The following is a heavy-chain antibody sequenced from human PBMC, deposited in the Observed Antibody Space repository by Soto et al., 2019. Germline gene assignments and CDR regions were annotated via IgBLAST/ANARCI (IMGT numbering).Heavy chain of an antibody. CDR3: ATDRFLEWLNWFDP. CDR1: GFIFTDYG. CDR2: IAADNGNT. V-gene: IGHV1-18*01. J-gene: IGHJ5*02. Sequence: ASVKVSCKASGFIFTDYGISWVRQAPGQGLGWMGWIAADNGNTDYAQRFQGRVTMTEDTSTDTAYMELSSLRSEDTAVYYCATDRFLEWLNWFDPWGQGTLVTVSS. D-gene: IGHD3-3*01.